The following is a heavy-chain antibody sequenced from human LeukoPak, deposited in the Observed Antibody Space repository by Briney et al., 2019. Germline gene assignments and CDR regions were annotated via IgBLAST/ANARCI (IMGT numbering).Heavy chain of an antibody. CDR2: IRHDGSDK. D-gene: IGHD4-17*01. CDR1: GFSFSGYG. V-gene: IGHV3-30*02. J-gene: IGHJ4*02. CDR3: AKDGRETVLF. Sequence: SGGSLRLSCAAAGFSFSGYGMHWVRQAPGKGLEWVTFIRHDGSDKYYADSVKGRFTVSRDNSKNTVYLQMSSLRAEDTAVYFCAKDGRETVLFWGQGTLVTASS.